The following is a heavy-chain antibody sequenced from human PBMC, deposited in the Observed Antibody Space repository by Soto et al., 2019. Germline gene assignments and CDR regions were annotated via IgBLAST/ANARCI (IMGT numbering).Heavy chain of an antibody. CDR1: GYSFTIYA. CDR3: ARSRGAAAGINWFDP. J-gene: IGHJ5*02. D-gene: IGHD6-13*01. Sequence: ASVKVSCTASGYSFTIYAMHWVRQAPGQRLEWMGWINAGNGNTKYSQKFQGRVTITRDTSASTVYMELSSLKSEDTAVYYCARSRGAAAGINWFDPWGQGTLVTVSS. CDR2: INAGNGNT. V-gene: IGHV1-3*01.